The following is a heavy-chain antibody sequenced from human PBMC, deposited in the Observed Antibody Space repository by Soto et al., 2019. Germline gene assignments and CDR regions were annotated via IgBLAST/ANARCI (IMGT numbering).Heavy chain of an antibody. CDR3: AKDLRAECSGGSCPFGFQH. J-gene: IGHJ1*01. CDR1: GFTFSSYA. D-gene: IGHD2-15*01. CDR2: ISGSGGST. Sequence: PGGSLRLSCAASGFTFSSYAMSWVRQAPGKGLEWVSAISGSGGSTYYADSVKGRFTISRDNSKNTLYLQMNSLRAEDTAVYYCAKDLRAECSGGSCPFGFQHWGQGTLVTVSS. V-gene: IGHV3-23*01.